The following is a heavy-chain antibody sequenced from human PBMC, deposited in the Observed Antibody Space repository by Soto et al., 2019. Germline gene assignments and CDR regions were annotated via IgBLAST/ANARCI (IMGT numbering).Heavy chain of an antibody. CDR1: GFDFSSYA. D-gene: IGHD4-17*01. CDR2: ITYTGDTT. J-gene: IGHJ4*02. Sequence: DVYLLESGGTLVQPGGSLRLSCAASGFDFSSYARTWVRQAPGKGLEWVSGITYTGDTTYYADSVKGRFTISRDNYRNTLYLQMNSLRADDTAMYFCAKDWPGTSSVTSDYWGQGTLVTVSS. CDR3: AKDWPGTSSVTSDY. V-gene: IGHV3-23*01.